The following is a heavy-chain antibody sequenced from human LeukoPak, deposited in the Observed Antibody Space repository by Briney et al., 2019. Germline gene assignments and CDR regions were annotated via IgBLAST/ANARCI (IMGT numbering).Heavy chain of an antibody. V-gene: IGHV3-33*08. CDR2: MWYDGSNK. D-gene: IGHD5-18*01. Sequence: GGSLRLSCAASGLTFSSHRMHWVRQAPGKGLEWVAIMWYDGSNKYYTDSVKGRFTISRDNSKNTLYLQMNSLRVEDTAVYYCAREDTALVIAYWGQGTLVTVSS. J-gene: IGHJ4*02. CDR1: GLTFSSHR. CDR3: AREDTALVIAY.